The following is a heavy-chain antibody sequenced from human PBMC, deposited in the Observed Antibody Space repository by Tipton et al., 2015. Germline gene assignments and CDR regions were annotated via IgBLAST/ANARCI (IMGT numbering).Heavy chain of an antibody. V-gene: IGHV4-61*01. D-gene: IGHD6-13*01. Sequence: TLSLTCTVSGGSVSSGSYYWSWIRQPPGKGLEWIGYISYTETSHYNASLKSRVTISIDTSKNQFSLKLNSVTAADTAVYYCARVRSSSAWYLSDFDCWGQGTLVAVSS. CDR2: ISYTETS. CDR1: GGSVSSGSYY. J-gene: IGHJ4*02. CDR3: ARVRSSSAWYLSDFDC.